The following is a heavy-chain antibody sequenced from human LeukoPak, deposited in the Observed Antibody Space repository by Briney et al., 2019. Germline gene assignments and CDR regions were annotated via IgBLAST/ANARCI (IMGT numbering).Heavy chain of an antibody. Sequence: PSETLSLTCTVSGGSISSYYWSWIRQPPGKGLEWIGDIYYSGSTNYNPSLKSRVTTSVDTSKNQFSLKLSSVTAADTAVYYCARDRGLLWFGDSLTGNWFDPWGQGTLVTVSS. CDR2: IYYSGST. CDR1: GGSISSYY. V-gene: IGHV4-59*01. J-gene: IGHJ5*02. D-gene: IGHD3-10*01. CDR3: ARDRGLLWFGDSLTGNWFDP.